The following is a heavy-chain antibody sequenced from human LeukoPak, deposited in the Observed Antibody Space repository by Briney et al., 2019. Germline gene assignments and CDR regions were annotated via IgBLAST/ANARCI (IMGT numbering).Heavy chain of an antibody. Sequence: GGSLRLSCEASGYTFKGYGLTWVRQAPGKGLEWVSGISGSGGSGGRTYYADSVRGRFTISRDSSEKTLYLQMNSLRAEDTAVYYCAKDQEWLVRMGNYFDYWGQGTLVTVSS. D-gene: IGHD6-19*01. J-gene: IGHJ4*02. CDR1: GYTFKGYG. V-gene: IGHV3-23*01. CDR2: ISGSGGSGGRT. CDR3: AKDQEWLVRMGNYFDY.